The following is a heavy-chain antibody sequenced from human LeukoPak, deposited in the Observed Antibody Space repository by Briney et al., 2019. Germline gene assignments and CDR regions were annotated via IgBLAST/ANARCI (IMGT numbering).Heavy chain of an antibody. CDR2: IHYSGST. D-gene: IGHD5-12*01. Sequence: ASETLSLTCTVSGGSISSGDYYWSWIRQPPGKGLEWIGYIHYSGSTYYNPSLKSRVTISVDTSKNQFSLKLSSVTAADTAVYYCARGGYDRHIDYWGQGTLVTVSS. V-gene: IGHV4-30-4*08. CDR3: ARGGYDRHIDY. J-gene: IGHJ4*02. CDR1: GGSISSGDYY.